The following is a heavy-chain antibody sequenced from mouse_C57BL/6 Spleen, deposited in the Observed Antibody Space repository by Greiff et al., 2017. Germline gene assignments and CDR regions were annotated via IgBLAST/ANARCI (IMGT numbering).Heavy chain of an antibody. J-gene: IGHJ4*01. CDR2: INPNNGGT. V-gene: IGHV1-18*01. Sequence: EVKLQESGPELVKPGASVKIPCKASGYTFTDYNMDWVKQSHGKSLEWIGDINPNNGGTIYNQKFKGKATLTVDKSSSTAYMELRSLTSEDTAVYYCARSITTMDYWGQGTSVTVSS. CDR3: ARSITTMDY. CDR1: GYTFTDYN. D-gene: IGHD1-1*01.